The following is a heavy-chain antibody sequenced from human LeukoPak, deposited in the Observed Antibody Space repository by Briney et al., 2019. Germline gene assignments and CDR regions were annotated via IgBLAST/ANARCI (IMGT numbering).Heavy chain of an antibody. D-gene: IGHD1-26*01. CDR1: GFTFSNYA. V-gene: IGHV3-23*01. J-gene: IGHJ6*03. CDR3: AKDNGRGYYYMDV. Sequence: PGGSLRLSCAASGFTFSNYAMSWVRQNPGKGLEWVSIISGSGGSTYYADSVKGRFTISRDNSKNTLYLQMNSLRAEDTAVYYCAKDNGRGYYYMDVWGKGTTVTVSS. CDR2: ISGSGGST.